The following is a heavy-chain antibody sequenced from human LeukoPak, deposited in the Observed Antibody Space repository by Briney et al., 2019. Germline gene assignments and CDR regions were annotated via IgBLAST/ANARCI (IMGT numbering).Heavy chain of an antibody. CDR3: ARSPIAALPVDY. CDR1: GFTFSSYT. CDR2: ISSSSSYI. D-gene: IGHD6-6*01. J-gene: IGHJ4*02. V-gene: IGHV3-21*01. Sequence: PGGSLRLSCAVSGFTFSSYTMNWVRQAPGKGLEWVSSISSSSSYIYYADSVKGRFTISRDNAKNSLYLQMSSLRAEDTAVYYCARSPIAALPVDYWVQGTLATVSS.